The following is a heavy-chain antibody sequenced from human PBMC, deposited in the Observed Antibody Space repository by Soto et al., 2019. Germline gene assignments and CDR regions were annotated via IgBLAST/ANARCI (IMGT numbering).Heavy chain of an antibody. CDR1: GFTFSDFG. CDR2: IWYDGSDK. V-gene: IGHV3-33*01. J-gene: IGHJ4*02. CDR3: ARQSLGNIRLRGFDY. Sequence: PGGSLRLSCAVSGFTFSDFGMHWVRQAPGKGLEWVAVIWYDGSDKYYVDSVKGRFTISRDNSQNTLYLQMNSLRADDTAVYYCARQSLGNIRLRGFDYWGQGT. D-gene: IGHD1-1*01.